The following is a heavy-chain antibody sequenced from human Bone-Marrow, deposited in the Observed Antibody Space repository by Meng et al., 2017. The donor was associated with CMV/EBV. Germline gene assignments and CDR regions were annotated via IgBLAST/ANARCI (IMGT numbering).Heavy chain of an antibody. CDR1: GYSISSGYY. Sequence: SETLSLTCTVSGYSISSGYYWGWIRQPPGKGLEWIGSIYHSGSTYYNPSLKSRVTISVDTSKNQFSLKLSSVTAADTAVYYCARVGYAVRGGDWFGPWGQGTLVTVSS. CDR3: ARVGYAVRGGDWFGP. D-gene: IGHD3-10*01. V-gene: IGHV4-38-2*02. CDR2: IYHSGST. J-gene: IGHJ5*02.